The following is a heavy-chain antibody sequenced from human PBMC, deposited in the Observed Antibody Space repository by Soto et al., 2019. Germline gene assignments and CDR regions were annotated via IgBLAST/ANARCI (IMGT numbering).Heavy chain of an antibody. Sequence: WASVKVSCKASGGTFSSYAISWVRQAPGQGLEWMGGIIPIFGTANYAQKFQGRVTIAADESTSTAYMELSSIRSEDTAVYYCARHIRDLVVVPAAIGWFDPWGQGTLVTVSS. D-gene: IGHD2-2*02. CDR1: GGTFSSYA. J-gene: IGHJ5*02. CDR2: IIPIFGTA. CDR3: ARHIRDLVVVPAAIGWFDP. V-gene: IGHV1-69*01.